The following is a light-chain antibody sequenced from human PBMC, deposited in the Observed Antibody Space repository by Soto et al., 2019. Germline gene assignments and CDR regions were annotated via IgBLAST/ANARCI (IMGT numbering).Light chain of an antibody. Sequence: QSALTQPASVSGSPGQSITISCTGTNSDVGGYNHVSWYQQRPGEAPKLMIYGVSNRPSGISNRFSGSKSGNTASLTISGLQAEDEADYYFSSYTITNTLEVLFGGGTKLTVL. CDR1: NSDVGGYNH. V-gene: IGLV2-14*01. J-gene: IGLJ2*01. CDR2: GVS. CDR3: SSYTITNTLEVL.